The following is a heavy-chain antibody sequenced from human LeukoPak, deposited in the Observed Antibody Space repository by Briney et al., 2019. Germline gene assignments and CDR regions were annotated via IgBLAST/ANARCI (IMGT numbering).Heavy chain of an antibody. CDR2: ISWNSGSI. V-gene: IGHV3-9*01. J-gene: IGHJ4*02. D-gene: IGHD5-18*01. Sequence: GGSLRLSCAASGFTFDDYAMHWVRQAPGKGLEWVSGISWNSGSIGYADSVKGRFTISRDNSKNTLYLQMNSPRAEDTAVYYCAKDGQLWALDYWGQGTLVTVSS. CDR3: AKDGQLWALDY. CDR1: GFTFDDYA.